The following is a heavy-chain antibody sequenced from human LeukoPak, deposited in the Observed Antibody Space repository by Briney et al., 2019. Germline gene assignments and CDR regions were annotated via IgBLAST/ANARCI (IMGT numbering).Heavy chain of an antibody. V-gene: IGHV3-20*04. CDR3: ARDVAATTVAAGAFDP. CDR2: IDWRGANT. Sequence: GGSLRLSCEASGFTSNGFMFDDFGMSWFRQGPGKGLGWVSGIDWRGANTGYADSVKGRFTISRDNGKNFLYLQMNSLRDEDTALYYCARDVAATTVAAGAFDPWGQGTLVIVTS. J-gene: IGHJ5*02. CDR1: GFTSNGFMFDDFG. D-gene: IGHD2-15*01.